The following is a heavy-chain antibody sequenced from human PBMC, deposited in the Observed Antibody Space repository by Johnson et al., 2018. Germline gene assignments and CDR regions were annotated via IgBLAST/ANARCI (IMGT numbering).Heavy chain of an antibody. D-gene: IGHD3-16*02. J-gene: IGHJ6*03. CDR2: IYSGGSP. V-gene: IGHV3-66*02. CDR3: ASYRYYYYYMDV. CDR1: GFTVSSNY. Sequence: QLVESGGGLVQPGGSLRLSCAASGFTVSSNYMSWVRQAPGKGLEWVSVIYSGGSPYYADSVKGRFTISRDNSKNTLYLQMNSLRAEDTAVYYCASYRYYYYYMDVWGKGTTVTVSS.